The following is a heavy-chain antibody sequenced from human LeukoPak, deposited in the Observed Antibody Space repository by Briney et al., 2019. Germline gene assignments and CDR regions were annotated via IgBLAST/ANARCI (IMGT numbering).Heavy chain of an antibody. D-gene: IGHD2-2*01. J-gene: IGHJ5*02. CDR1: GGSFSGYY. CDR2: INHSGST. CDR3: ARERYCSSTSCQRGGNWFDP. V-gene: IGHV4-34*01. Sequence: PSETLSLTCAVYGGSFSGYYWSWIRQPPGKGLEWIGEINHSGSTNYSPSLKSRVTISVDTSKNQFSLKLSSVTAADTAVYYCARERYCSSTSCQRGGNWFDPWGQGTLVTVSS.